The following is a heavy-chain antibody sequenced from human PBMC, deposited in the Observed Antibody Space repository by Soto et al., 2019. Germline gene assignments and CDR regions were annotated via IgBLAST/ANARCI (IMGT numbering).Heavy chain of an antibody. CDR3: ARDPLHSVYGMEG. D-gene: IGHD4-4*01. V-gene: IGHV1-18*04. CDR2: ISPYNGKT. Sequence: ASVKVSCKASGYTFNNYGISWVRQAPGQGLVWMGWISPYNGKTNYAQTFQGRVTMTSDTSTNTAYMELTSLISDDTAVYYCARDPLHSVYGMEGWGQGTTVTV. J-gene: IGHJ6*02. CDR1: GYTFNNYG.